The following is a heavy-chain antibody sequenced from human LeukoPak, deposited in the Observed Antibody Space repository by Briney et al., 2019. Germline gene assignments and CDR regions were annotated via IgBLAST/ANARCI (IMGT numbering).Heavy chain of an antibody. J-gene: IGHJ4*02. Sequence: SETLSLTCSVSGGSISSYYWSWIRQPPGKGLEWIGYIYYSGSTNYNPSLKSRVTISVDTSKNQFSLKLSSVTAADPAVYYCASFGGPFDYWGQGTLVTVSS. CDR1: GGSISSYY. D-gene: IGHD3-16*01. CDR3: ASFGGPFDY. V-gene: IGHV4-59*01. CDR2: IYYSGST.